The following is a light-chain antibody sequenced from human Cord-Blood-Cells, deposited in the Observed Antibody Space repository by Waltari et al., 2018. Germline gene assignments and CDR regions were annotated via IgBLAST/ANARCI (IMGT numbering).Light chain of an antibody. V-gene: IGLV2-14*01. CDR2: EVS. Sequence: QSALTQPASVSGSPGQSITISCTGTSRDVGGYNYFPWYQQHPGKAPKLMIYEVSNRPSGVSNRFSGSKSGNTASLTISGLQAEDEADYYCSSYTSSSTLVFGTGTKVTVL. CDR3: SSYTSSSTLV. CDR1: SRDVGGYNY. J-gene: IGLJ1*01.